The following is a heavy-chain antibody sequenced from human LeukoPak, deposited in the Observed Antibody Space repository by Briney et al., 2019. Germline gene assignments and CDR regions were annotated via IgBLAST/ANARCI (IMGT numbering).Heavy chain of an antibody. CDR2: IKQDGSEK. J-gene: IGHJ5*02. CDR3: ARDPNPNYDILTGYYPDNWFDP. V-gene: IGHV3-7*01. CDR1: GFTFSSYW. Sequence: PGGSLRLSCAASGFTFSSYWMSWVRQAPGKGLEWVANIKQDGSEKYYVDSVKGRFTISRDNAKNSLYLQMNSLRAEDTAVYYCARDPNPNYDILTGYYPDNWFDPWGQGTLVTVSS. D-gene: IGHD3-9*01.